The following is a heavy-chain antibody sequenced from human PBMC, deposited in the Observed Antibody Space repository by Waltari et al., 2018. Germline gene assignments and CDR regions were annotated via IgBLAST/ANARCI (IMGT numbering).Heavy chain of an antibody. V-gene: IGHV4-39*07. D-gene: IGHD2-21*01. CDR3: ARDLVYCGGDCYPDDY. J-gene: IGHJ4*02. CDR1: GGSISSSSYY. CDR2: IYYSGST. Sequence: LQLQESGPGLVKPSETVSLTCTVSGGSISSSSYYVGWFRQHQGKGLEWIGSIYYSGSTYYNPSLKSRVTISVDTSKNQFSLKLSSVTAADTAVYYCARDLVYCGGDCYPDDYWGQGTLVTVSS.